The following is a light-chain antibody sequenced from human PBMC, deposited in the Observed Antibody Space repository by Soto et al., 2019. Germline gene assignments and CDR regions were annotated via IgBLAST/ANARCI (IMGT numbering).Light chain of an antibody. V-gene: IGKV3-20*01. CDR2: GAS. Sequence: EIVLTQSPGTLSLSPGERATLSCRASQSVSSSYLAWYQQKPGQAPRLLIYGASGRATGIPDRFGGSGSGKDYTLTITRLEPDDFAVYYCQQYGSSHWLTFGQGTRLEIK. J-gene: IGKJ5*01. CDR1: QSVSSSY. CDR3: QQYGSSHWLT.